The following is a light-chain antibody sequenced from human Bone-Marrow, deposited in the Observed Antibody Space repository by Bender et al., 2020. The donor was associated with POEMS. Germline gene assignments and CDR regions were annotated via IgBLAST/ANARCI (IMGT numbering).Light chain of an antibody. CDR2: LNSDGSH. CDR1: RGHSHYA. V-gene: IGLV4-69*01. Sequence: QLVLTQSPSSSASLGASVRLTCTLSRGHSHYAIAWHQQQPEKGPRYLMKLNSDGSHSKGDGIPDRFSGSSSGAERYLTISSLQSEDEADYYCQTWGAGIVVFGGGTKLTVL. CDR3: QTWGAGIVV. J-gene: IGLJ2*01.